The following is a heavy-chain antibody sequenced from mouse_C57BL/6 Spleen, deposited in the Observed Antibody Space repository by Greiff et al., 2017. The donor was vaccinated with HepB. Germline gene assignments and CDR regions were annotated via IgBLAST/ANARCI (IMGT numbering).Heavy chain of an antibody. CDR1: GYTFTSYW. D-gene: IGHD2-12*01. V-gene: IGHV1-69*01. Sequence: QVQLQQPGAELVMPGASVKLSCKASGYTFTSYWMHWVKQRPGQGLEWIGEIDPSDSYTNYNQKFKGKSTLTVDKSSSTAYMQLSSLTSEDSAVYYCATLTTPTSWFAYWGQGTLVTVSA. CDR2: IDPSDSYT. CDR3: ATLTTPTSWFAY. J-gene: IGHJ3*01.